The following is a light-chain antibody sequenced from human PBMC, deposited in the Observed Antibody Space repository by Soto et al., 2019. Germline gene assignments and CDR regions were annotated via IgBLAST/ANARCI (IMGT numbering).Light chain of an antibody. V-gene: IGLV1-40*01. Sequence: QSVLTQPPSVSGAPGQRVTISCAGCSSNIGAGYDVNWYQQLPGRAPKLLIYGNTNRPSGVPDRFSGSKSGTSASLAITGLQAEDEADYYCLSFDSSLSVVFGGGTKLTVL. CDR1: SSNIGAGYD. CDR3: LSFDSSLSVV. CDR2: GNT. J-gene: IGLJ2*01.